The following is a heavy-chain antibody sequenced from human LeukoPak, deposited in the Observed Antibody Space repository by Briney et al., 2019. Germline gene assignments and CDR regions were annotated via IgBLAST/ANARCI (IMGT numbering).Heavy chain of an antibody. V-gene: IGHV5-51*01. CDR1: GYSFTSYW. CDR2: IYPGDSDT. Sequence: GESLKISCKGSGYSFTSYWIGWVRQMPGKGLDWMGIIYPGDSDTRYSPSFQGQVTFSADKSISTAYLQWSSLRASDTAMYYCASLSWNGYDDGSFDYWGQGTLVTVSS. J-gene: IGHJ4*02. CDR3: ASLSWNGYDDGSFDY. D-gene: IGHD5-12*01.